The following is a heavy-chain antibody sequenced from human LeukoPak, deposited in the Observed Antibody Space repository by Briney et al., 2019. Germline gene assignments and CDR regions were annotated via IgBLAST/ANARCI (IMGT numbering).Heavy chain of an antibody. CDR3: ARAGDRTGYYLGSRFDY. CDR2: INPSGGGT. J-gene: IGHJ4*02. D-gene: IGHD3/OR15-3a*01. V-gene: IGHV1-46*01. CDR1: GYTFTSYY. Sequence: AAVKVSCKASGYTFTSYYMHWVRQAPGQGLEWMGIINPSGGGTTYAQKFQGRVTMTRDTSTSTVYMELSSLRSDDTAVYYCARAGDRTGYYLGSRFDYWGQGTLVTVSS.